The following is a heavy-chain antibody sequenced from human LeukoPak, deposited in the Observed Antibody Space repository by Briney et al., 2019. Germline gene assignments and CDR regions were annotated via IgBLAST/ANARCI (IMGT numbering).Heavy chain of an antibody. CDR1: EFTFSSYN. D-gene: IGHD1-26*01. CDR3: ARDQEWELYYYYYGMDV. V-gene: IGHV3-21*01. J-gene: IGHJ6*02. CDR2: ISSSSSYI. Sequence: MPGGSLRLSCAASEFTFSSYNMSWVRQAPGKGLEWVSSISSSSSYIYYADSVKGRFTISRDNAKNSLYLQMNSLRAEDTAVYYCARDQEWELYYYYYGMDVWGQGTTVTVSS.